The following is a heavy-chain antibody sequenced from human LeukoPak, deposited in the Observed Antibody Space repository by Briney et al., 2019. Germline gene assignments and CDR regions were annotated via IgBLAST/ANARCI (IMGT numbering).Heavy chain of an antibody. Sequence: SETLSLTCTVSGYSISIDYYWGWIRQSPGKGLEWIGSIFHSGSTYYNPSLRSRLTVSLDTSKNQFSLKLTSVTAADSAVYYCVRGRSTGTIDYWGQGTLVTVSS. J-gene: IGHJ4*02. D-gene: IGHD2-2*01. V-gene: IGHV4-38-2*02. CDR2: IFHSGST. CDR1: GYSISIDYY. CDR3: VRGRSTGTIDY.